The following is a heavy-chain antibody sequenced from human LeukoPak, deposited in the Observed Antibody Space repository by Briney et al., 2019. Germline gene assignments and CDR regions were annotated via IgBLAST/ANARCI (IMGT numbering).Heavy chain of an antibody. CDR2: INPNSSDT. V-gene: IGHV1-2*02. CDR1: GYTLTGNY. D-gene: IGHD7-27*01. CDR3: SRQGTGDELDY. Sequence: ASVKVSCKASGYTLTGNYMHWVRQAPGQGLEWMGWINPNSSDTLYAQKFQGRVTMTRDTSITTAYMELRRLRSDDTAVYYCSRQGTGDELDYWGQGTLVTVSS. J-gene: IGHJ4*02.